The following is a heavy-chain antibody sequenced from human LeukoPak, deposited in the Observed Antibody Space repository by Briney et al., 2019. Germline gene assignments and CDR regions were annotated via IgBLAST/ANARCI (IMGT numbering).Heavy chain of an antibody. CDR3: ARDLFGAWTWDY. V-gene: IGHV1-46*01. CDR2: IHPGDGDR. CDR1: GYTFTSCL. Sequence: ASVKISCKTSGYTFTSCLIHWIRQAPGQGFEWVAKIHPGDGDRDYAQRFQGRVTMASDSSTPTVYMELTGLTSEDTAVYYCARDLFGAWTWDYWGQGTLITVSS. J-gene: IGHJ4*02. D-gene: IGHD2-21*02.